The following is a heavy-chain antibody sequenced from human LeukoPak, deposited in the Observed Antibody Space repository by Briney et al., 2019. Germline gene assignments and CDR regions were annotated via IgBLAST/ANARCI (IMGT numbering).Heavy chain of an antibody. CDR3: AGGQSGSSGWYGLKPFDY. V-gene: IGHV3-30*03. D-gene: IGHD6-19*01. J-gene: IGHJ4*02. CDR1: GFTFSSYG. CDR2: LPYDGRNK. Sequence: GGSLRLSCAASGFTFSSYGMHWVRQAPGKGLEWVAVLPYDGRNKYYADSVQGRFTISRDNSKKTLYLQMNSLRAEDTAVYYCAGGQSGSSGWYGLKPFDYWGQGTLVTVSS.